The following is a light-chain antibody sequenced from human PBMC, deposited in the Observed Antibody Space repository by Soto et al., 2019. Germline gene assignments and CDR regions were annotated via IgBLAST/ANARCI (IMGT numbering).Light chain of an antibody. CDR3: QQYDNLPGYT. CDR2: DAS. J-gene: IGKJ2*01. V-gene: IGKV1-33*01. Sequence: DIQLTQSPATLSASVGDRVTITCQASLHISKNLNWYQQKLGKAPKLLIYDASNLEKGVPSRFSGTGSGSDFTLIITNLQPEDVAVYYCQQYDNLPGYTFGQGTKLEIK. CDR1: LHISKN.